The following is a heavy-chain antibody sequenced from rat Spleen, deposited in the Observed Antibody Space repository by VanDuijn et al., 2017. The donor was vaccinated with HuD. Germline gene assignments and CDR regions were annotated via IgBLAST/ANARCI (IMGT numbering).Heavy chain of an antibody. Sequence: EVQLVESGGGLVQPGRSMKLSCAASGFTFSDYYMAWVRQGPKKGLEWVATISSGGGATYYPDSVKGRFTISRDNAKSTLYLQMDSLRSEDTATYYCATSGYGVMDAWGQGASVTVSS. CDR3: ATSGYGVMDA. J-gene: IGHJ4*01. CDR1: GFTFSDYY. D-gene: IGHD4-3*01. CDR2: ISSGGGAT. V-gene: IGHV5-25*01.